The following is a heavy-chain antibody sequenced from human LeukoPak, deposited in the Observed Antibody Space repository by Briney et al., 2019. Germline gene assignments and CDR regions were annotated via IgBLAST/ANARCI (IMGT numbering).Heavy chain of an antibody. Sequence: SETLSLTCTVSGGSISSSSYYWGWIRQPPGKGLEWIGSIYYSGSTYYNPSLKSRVTISVDTSKNQFSLKLSSVTAADTAVYYCARRSFHDSSGYYDHWFDPWGQGTLVTVSP. CDR1: GGSISSSSYY. V-gene: IGHV4-39*01. CDR2: IYYSGST. D-gene: IGHD3-22*01. J-gene: IGHJ5*02. CDR3: ARRSFHDSSGYYDHWFDP.